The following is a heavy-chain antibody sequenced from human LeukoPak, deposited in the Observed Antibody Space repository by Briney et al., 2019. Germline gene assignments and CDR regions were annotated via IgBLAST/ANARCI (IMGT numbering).Heavy chain of an antibody. V-gene: IGHV4-4*07. CDR3: ASYGSGSYYRADWFDP. D-gene: IGHD3-10*01. J-gene: IGHJ5*02. Sequence: PSETLSLICTVSGDSISSYYWTWIRQPAGKGLEWIGRVDSSGSAIYNPSLKSRVTISVDTSKNQFSLKLSSVTAADTAVYYCASYGSGSYYRADWFDPWGQGTLVTVSS. CDR1: GDSISSYY. CDR2: VDSSGSA.